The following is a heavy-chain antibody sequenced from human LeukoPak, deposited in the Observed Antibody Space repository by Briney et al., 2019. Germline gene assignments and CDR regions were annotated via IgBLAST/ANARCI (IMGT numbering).Heavy chain of an antibody. CDR3: ARGRHYYESSDYYYEGDAFDV. CDR1: GDTFSSYY. CDR2: INPSGGSI. V-gene: IGHV1-46*01. Sequence: ASVKVSCKASGDTFSSYYMHWVRQAPGQGLEWMGIINPSGGSITYAQMFQGRVTMTGDMSTSTAYMELSSLRSEDTSVYYCARGRHYYESSDYYYEGDAFDVWGQGTMVTVSS. D-gene: IGHD3-22*01. J-gene: IGHJ3*01.